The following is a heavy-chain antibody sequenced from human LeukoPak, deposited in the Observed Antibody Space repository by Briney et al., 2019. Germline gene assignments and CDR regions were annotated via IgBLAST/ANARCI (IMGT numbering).Heavy chain of an antibody. D-gene: IGHD6-13*01. V-gene: IGHV4-39*01. J-gene: IGHJ4*02. Sequence: PSETLSLTCTVSGGSISSSSYYWGWIRQPPGKGLEWIGSIYYSGSTYYNPSLKSRVTISVDTSKNQFSLKLSSVTAAHTSVYYCARLGDSSSSWAYFDYWGQGTLVTVSS. CDR3: ARLGDSSSSWAYFDY. CDR2: IYYSGST. CDR1: GGSISSSSYY.